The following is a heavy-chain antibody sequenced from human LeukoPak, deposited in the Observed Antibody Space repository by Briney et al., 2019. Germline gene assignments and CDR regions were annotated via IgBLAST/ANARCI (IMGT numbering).Heavy chain of an antibody. D-gene: IGHD4-17*01. CDR2: IKKDGSEK. J-gene: IGHJ4*02. Sequence: PGGSLRLSCAASGFTFSSYWMSWVRQAPGKGLEWVANIKKDGSEKYYVDSVKGRFTISRDNAKTSLYLQMNSLRAEDTAVYYCAKDNQDGDYDYWGQGTLVTVSS. CDR1: GFTFSSYW. CDR3: AKDNQDGDYDY. V-gene: IGHV3-7*03.